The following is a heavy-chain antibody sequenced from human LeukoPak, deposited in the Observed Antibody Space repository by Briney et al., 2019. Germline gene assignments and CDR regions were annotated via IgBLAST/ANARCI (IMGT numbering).Heavy chain of an antibody. J-gene: IGHJ4*02. D-gene: IGHD3-22*01. V-gene: IGHV3-33*01. CDR1: GFTFSSYG. CDR3: AREIYDSSGYYTY. Sequence: GGSLRLSCAASGFTFSSYGMHWVRQAPGKGLEWVAVIWYDGSNKYYADSVKGRFTISRDNSKNTLYLQMNSLRAEDTAVYYCAREIYDSSGYYTYWGQGTLVTVSS. CDR2: IWYDGSNK.